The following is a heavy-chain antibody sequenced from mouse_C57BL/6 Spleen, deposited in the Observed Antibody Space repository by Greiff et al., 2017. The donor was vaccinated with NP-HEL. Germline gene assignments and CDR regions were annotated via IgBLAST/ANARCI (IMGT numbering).Heavy chain of an antibody. D-gene: IGHD2-1*01. V-gene: IGHV5-16*01. CDR1: GFTFSDYY. CDR3: AREEGGNYGGFAY. J-gene: IGHJ3*01. Sequence: EVMLVESEGGLVQPGSSMKLSCTASGFTFSDYYMAWVRQVPEKGLEWVANINYDGSSTYYLDSLKSRFIISRDNAKNILYLQMSSLKSEDTATYYCAREEGGNYGGFAYWGQGTLVTVSA. CDR2: INYDGSST.